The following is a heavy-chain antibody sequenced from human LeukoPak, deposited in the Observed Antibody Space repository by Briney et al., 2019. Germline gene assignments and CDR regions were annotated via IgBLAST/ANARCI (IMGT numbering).Heavy chain of an antibody. CDR1: GFTFSSYA. D-gene: IGHD2-2*01. CDR3: AKDREYQLLPGNWFDP. J-gene: IGHJ5*02. Sequence: GGSLRLSCAASGFTFSSYAMSWVRQAPGKGLEWVSAISGSGGSTYYADSVKARFTISRDNSKNTLYLQMNSLRAEDTAVYYCAKDREYQLLPGNWFDPWGQGTLVTVSS. V-gene: IGHV3-23*01. CDR2: ISGSGGST.